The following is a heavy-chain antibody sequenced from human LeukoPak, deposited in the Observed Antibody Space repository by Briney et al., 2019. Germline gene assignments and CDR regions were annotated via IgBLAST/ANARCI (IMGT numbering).Heavy chain of an antibody. D-gene: IGHD3-3*01. J-gene: IGHJ3*02. CDR2: ISSSSSYI. CDR3: ARVLPITIPDAFDI. V-gene: IGHV3-21*01. CDR1: GFTFSSYS. Sequence: GGSLRLSCAASGFTFSSYSMNWVRQAPGKGLEWVSSISSSSSYIYYADSVKGRFTISRDNAKNSLYLQMNSLRAEDTAVYYCARVLPITIPDAFDIWGRGTMVTVSS.